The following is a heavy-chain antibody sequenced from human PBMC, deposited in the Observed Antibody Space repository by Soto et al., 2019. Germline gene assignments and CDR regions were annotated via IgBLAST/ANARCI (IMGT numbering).Heavy chain of an antibody. CDR1: GFSLRTSGVG. D-gene: IGHD4-17*01. J-gene: IGHJ1*01. CDR2: IYWDDDK. CDR3: AHSIDYGDSEYFQH. Sequence: SGPTLVNPTQTLTLNCTFFGFSLRTSGVGVGWTRQPPGKALEWLALIYWDDDKRYSPSLKSRLTITKDTSKNQVLLTMTNMDPVDTATYYCAHSIDYGDSEYFQHWGQGTLVTVSS. V-gene: IGHV2-5*02.